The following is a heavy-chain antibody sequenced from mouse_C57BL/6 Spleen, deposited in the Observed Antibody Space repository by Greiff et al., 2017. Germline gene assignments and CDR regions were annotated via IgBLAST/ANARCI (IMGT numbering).Heavy chain of an antibody. Sequence: EVHLVESGGGLVKPGGSLKLSCAASGFTFSSYAMSWVRQTPEKRLEWVATISDGGSYTYYPDNVKGRFTISRDNAKNNLYLQMSHLKSEDTAMYYCARDPNPFYFDVWGTGTTVTVSS. J-gene: IGHJ1*03. V-gene: IGHV5-4*01. CDR2: ISDGGSYT. CDR1: GFTFSSYA. CDR3: ARDPNPFYFDV.